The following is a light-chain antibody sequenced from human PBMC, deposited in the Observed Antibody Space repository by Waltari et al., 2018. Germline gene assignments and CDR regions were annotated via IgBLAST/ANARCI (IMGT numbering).Light chain of an antibody. CDR2: AAS. V-gene: IGKV1-39*01. J-gene: IGKJ1*01. CDR1: QSISSY. Sequence: DIQMTQSPSSLSASVGARVTIPCRASQSISSYLNWYQQKPGKAPKLLIYAASSLQSGVPSRLSGSGSGTDFTLTISSLQPEDFATYYCQQSYSTPWTFGQGTKVEIK. CDR3: QQSYSTPWT.